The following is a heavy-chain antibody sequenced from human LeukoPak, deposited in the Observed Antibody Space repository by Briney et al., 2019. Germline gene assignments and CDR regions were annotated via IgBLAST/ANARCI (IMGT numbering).Heavy chain of an antibody. CDR2: IYTGGTT. J-gene: IGHJ4*03. Sequence: GESLRLSCAVSGFTVYTNSMSWVRQVPGKGLEWVSVIYTGGTTHYADSVKGRFTISRDNSKNTLYLEMNSLRAEDAAVYFCARSPAFYDGAVVKYYFDYWGQGTTVTVSS. D-gene: IGHD6-19*01. V-gene: IGHV3-53*01. CDR3: ARSPAFYDGAVVKYYFDY. CDR1: GFTVYTNS.